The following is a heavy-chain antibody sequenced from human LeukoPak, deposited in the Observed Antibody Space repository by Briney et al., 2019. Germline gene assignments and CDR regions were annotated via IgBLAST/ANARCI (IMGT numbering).Heavy chain of an antibody. D-gene: IGHD2-2*01. V-gene: IGHV4-61*02. Sequence: SETLSLTCTVPGGSISSGSYYWSWIRQPAGKGLEWIGRIYTSGSTDYNPSLKSRVTISVDTSKNQFSLKLSSVTAADTAVYYSAREPADPRDKRFDPWGQGTLVTVSS. J-gene: IGHJ5*02. CDR3: AREPADPRDKRFDP. CDR1: GGSISSGSYY. CDR2: IYTSGST.